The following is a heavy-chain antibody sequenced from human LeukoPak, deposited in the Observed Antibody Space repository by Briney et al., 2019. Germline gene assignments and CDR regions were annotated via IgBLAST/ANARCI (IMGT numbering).Heavy chain of an antibody. J-gene: IGHJ4*02. V-gene: IGHV4-59*02. Sequence: PSETLSLTCTVSGASVTSYYWSWIRQPPGKGLEWIGYIYYSGSTNYNPSLKSRVTISVDTSKNQFSLKLSSVTAADTAVYYCARPRGTTLIFDYWGQGTLVTISS. CDR1: GASVTSYY. CDR2: IYYSGST. CDR3: ARPRGTTLIFDY. D-gene: IGHD4-17*01.